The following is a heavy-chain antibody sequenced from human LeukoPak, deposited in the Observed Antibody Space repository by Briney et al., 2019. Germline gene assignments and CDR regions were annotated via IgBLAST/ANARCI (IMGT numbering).Heavy chain of an antibody. Sequence: GGSLRLSCAASGFTFSSYSMNWVRQAPGKGLEWVSYISSSSSTIYYADSVKGRFTISRDNAKNSLYLQMNSLRAEDTAVYYCARDQLELYYMDVWGKGTTVTISS. D-gene: IGHD1-7*01. CDR2: ISSSSSTI. V-gene: IGHV3-48*04. CDR1: GFTFSSYS. J-gene: IGHJ6*03. CDR3: ARDQLELYYMDV.